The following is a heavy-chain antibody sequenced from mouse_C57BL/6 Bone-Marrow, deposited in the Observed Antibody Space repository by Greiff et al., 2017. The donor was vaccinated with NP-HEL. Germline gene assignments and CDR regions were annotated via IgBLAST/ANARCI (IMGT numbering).Heavy chain of an antibody. Sequence: QVQLQQSGPGLVQPSQSLSITCTVSGFSLNSYGVHWVRQSPGKGLEWLGVIWSGGSTDYNAAFISRLSISKDNSKSQVFFKMNSLQADDTAIYYCARIYYDYDWYFDVWGTGTTVTVSS. CDR1: GFSLNSYG. J-gene: IGHJ1*03. CDR3: ARIYYDYDWYFDV. D-gene: IGHD2-4*01. V-gene: IGHV2-2*01. CDR2: IWSGGST.